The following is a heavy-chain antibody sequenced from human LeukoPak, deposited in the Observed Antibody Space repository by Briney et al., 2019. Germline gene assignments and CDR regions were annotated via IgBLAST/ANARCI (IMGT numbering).Heavy chain of an antibody. V-gene: IGHV1-2*02. CDR2: INPNSGGT. CDR3: ATVSGSYPYNWFDP. D-gene: IGHD1-26*01. Sequence: ASVKVSCKASGYTFTGYYMHWVRQAPGQGLEWMGWINPNSGGTNYAQKFQGRVTMTRDTSISTAYMELSRLRSDDTAVYYCATVSGSYPYNWFDPWGQGTLVAVSS. CDR1: GYTFTGYY. J-gene: IGHJ5*02.